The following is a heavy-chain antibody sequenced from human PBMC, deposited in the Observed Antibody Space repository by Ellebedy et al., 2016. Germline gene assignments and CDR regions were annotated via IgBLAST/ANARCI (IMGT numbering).Heavy chain of an antibody. CDR1: GGSISSYY. CDR2: IYYSGST. V-gene: IGHV4-59*01. J-gene: IGHJ4*02. D-gene: IGHD1-20*01. CDR3: ARARLPIVPITGTTSSSRYYFDY. Sequence: SETLSLTCTVSGGSISSYYWSWIRQPPGKGLEWIGYIYYSGSTNYNPSLKSRVTISVDTSKNQFSLKLSSVTAADTAVYYCARARLPIVPITGTTSSSRYYFDYWGQGTLVTVSS.